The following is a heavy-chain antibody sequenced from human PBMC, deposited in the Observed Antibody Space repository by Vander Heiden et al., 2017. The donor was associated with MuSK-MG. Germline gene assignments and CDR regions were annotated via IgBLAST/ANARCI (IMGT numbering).Heavy chain of an antibody. D-gene: IGHD5-18*01. CDR1: GGSISSSSNY. V-gene: IGHV4-39*01. J-gene: IGHJ4*02. CDR2: IYYSGST. CDR3: ARLGNSYGSYFDF. Sequence: QLQLQESGPGLVKPSETLSLTCTVSGGSISSSSNYWGWVRQPPGKGLEWIGSIYYSGSTYYKPALRSRVTISVDTSKNQFSLKVSSVTAADTAVYYFARLGNSYGSYFDFWGQGTLVTVSS.